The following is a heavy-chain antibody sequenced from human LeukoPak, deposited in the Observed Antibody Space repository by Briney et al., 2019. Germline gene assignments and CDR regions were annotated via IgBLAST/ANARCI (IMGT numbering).Heavy chain of an antibody. CDR3: TRRWDSSGYFLPLDY. CDR2: IRSKANSYAT. D-gene: IGHD3-22*01. Sequence: GGSLRLSCAASGFTFSGSAMHWVRQASGKGLEWVGRIRSKANSYATAHAPPVKGRFTNSKDRSKNTAYRQMNSLKTEDTAVYYCTRRWDSSGYFLPLDYWGEGTLVTVSS. CDR1: GFTFSGSA. J-gene: IGHJ4*02. V-gene: IGHV3-73*01.